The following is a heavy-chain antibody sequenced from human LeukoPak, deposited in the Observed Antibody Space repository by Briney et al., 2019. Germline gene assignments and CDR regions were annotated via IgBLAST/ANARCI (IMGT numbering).Heavy chain of an antibody. J-gene: IGHJ4*02. V-gene: IGHV4-59*01. CDR1: GGSISSYY. CDR2: IYYSGST. D-gene: IGHD6-19*01. CDR3: ARETRAVAGLFDY. Sequence: PETLSLTCTVSGGSISSYYWSWIRQPPGKGLEWIGYIYYSGSTNYNPSLKSRVTISVDTSKNQFSLKLGSVTAADTAVYYCARETRAVAGLFDYWGQGTLVTVSS.